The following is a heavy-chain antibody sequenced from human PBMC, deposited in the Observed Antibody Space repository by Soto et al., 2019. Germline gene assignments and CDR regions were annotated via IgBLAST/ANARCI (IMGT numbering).Heavy chain of an antibody. CDR3: TRVVYGSGNYYTARSAFEI. Sequence: QVQLEQSGAEVKKPGSSVKVSCKASGGTLSDHGVAWLRQAPGQGLEWMGGTIPVFNTAKYAQKFQGRVTVTPDKFTNIAYMTLRCLRSEDTAFYFCTRVVYGSGNYYTARSAFEIWGQGTMVMVFS. CDR1: GGTLSDHG. CDR2: TIPVFNTA. J-gene: IGHJ3*02. D-gene: IGHD3-10*01. V-gene: IGHV1-69*06.